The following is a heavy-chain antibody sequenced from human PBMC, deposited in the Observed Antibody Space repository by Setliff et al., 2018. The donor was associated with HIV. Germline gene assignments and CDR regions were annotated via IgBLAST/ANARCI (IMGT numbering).Heavy chain of an antibody. J-gene: IGHJ3*02. V-gene: IGHV5-51*01. Sequence: PGESLKISCKGSGYSFTSYWIGWVRQMPGKGLEWMGIIYPGDSDTRYSPSFQGQVTISADKSISTAYLQWSTLKASDTAMYYCGRSRRDGYNLEAFDIWGQGTMVTVSS. CDR1: GYSFTSYW. CDR2: IYPGDSDT. CDR3: GRSRRDGYNLEAFDI. D-gene: IGHD5-12*01.